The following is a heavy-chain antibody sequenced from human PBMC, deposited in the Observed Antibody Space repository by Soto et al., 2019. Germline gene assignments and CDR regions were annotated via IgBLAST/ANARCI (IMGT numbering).Heavy chain of an antibody. CDR2: IIPIFGTA. CDR1: GGTFSSYA. Sequence: QVQLVQSGAEVKKPGSSVKVSCKASGGTFSSYAISWVRQAPGQGLEWMGGIIPIFGTANYAQKFQGRVTITADECTSTAYMELSRLRSEDTAVYYCARTVRVLEWLPPGDYYYGMDVWGQGTTVTVSS. D-gene: IGHD3-3*01. J-gene: IGHJ6*02. V-gene: IGHV1-69*12. CDR3: ARTVRVLEWLPPGDYYYGMDV.